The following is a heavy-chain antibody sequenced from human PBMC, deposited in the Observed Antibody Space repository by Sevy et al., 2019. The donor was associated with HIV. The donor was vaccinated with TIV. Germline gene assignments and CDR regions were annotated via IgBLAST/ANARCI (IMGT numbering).Heavy chain of an antibody. CDR3: AQESVGRFDS. CDR2: IKSDGSDK. Sequence: GGSLRLSCAASGFTFSAYRMNWVRQAPGKGLEWVANIKSDGSDKQYVDSVEGRFTISRDSAKNSLYLQMNSLRVEDTAVYYCAQESVGRFDSWGQGTLVTVSS. CDR1: GFTFSAYR. J-gene: IGHJ4*02. V-gene: IGHV3-7*01. D-gene: IGHD1-26*01.